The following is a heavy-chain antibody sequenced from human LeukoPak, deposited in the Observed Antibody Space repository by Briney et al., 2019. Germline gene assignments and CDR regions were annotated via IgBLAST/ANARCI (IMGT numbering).Heavy chain of an antibody. D-gene: IGHD3-22*01. Sequence: MPSETLSLTCTVSGGSISSYYWSWIRQPPGKGLEWIGYIYYSGSTNYNPSLKSRVTISVDTSKNQFSLKLSSVTAADTAVYYCARHTYYYDTDYWGQGTLVTVSS. CDR1: GGSISSYY. V-gene: IGHV4-59*08. J-gene: IGHJ4*02. CDR2: IYYSGST. CDR3: ARHTYYYDTDY.